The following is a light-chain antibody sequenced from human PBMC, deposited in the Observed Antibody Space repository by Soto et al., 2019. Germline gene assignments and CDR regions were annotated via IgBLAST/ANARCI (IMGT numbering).Light chain of an antibody. J-gene: IGKJ1*01. CDR3: QQYYSSRT. Sequence: EIVLTQSPGTVSLSPGERATLSCRASQSVGSRWLAWYQQKPGQAPRVLIYGGSNRATVIPDRFSGSGSGPDFTLTISRLEREDFAVYYCQQYYSSRTFGQRNKVEMK. V-gene: IGKV3-20*01. CDR2: GGS. CDR1: QSVGSRW.